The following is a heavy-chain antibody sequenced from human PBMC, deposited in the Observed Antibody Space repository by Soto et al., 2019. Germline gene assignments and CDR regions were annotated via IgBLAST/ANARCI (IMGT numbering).Heavy chain of an antibody. Sequence: LRLSCAASGFIFSDYGMHWVRQAPGKGLEWVTVISYDGSNKYYANSVKGRFTISRDNSENTLYLQMNSLRAEDTAVYYCAKDSGVTMIVVVITDDAFDIWGQGTMVTVSS. CDR1: GFIFSDYG. V-gene: IGHV3-30*18. J-gene: IGHJ3*02. CDR3: AKDSGVTMIVVVITDDAFDI. CDR2: ISYDGSNK. D-gene: IGHD3-22*01.